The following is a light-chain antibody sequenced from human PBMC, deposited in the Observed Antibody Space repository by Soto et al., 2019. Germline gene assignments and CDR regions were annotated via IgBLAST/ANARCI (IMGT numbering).Light chain of an antibody. J-gene: IGLJ3*02. CDR3: CSFTTTTWV. V-gene: IGLV2-14*02. Sequence: QSALTQPASVSGSPGQSITISCTGTSSDVGSYNLVSWYQQHPGKAPKLMIYEGSKRPSGVSNRFSGSKSGNTASLTISGLQAEDEADYYCCSFTTTTWVFGGGTKVTV. CDR1: SSDVGSYNL. CDR2: EGS.